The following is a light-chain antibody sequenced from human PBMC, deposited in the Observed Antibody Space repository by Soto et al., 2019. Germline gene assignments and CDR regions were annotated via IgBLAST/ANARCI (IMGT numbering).Light chain of an antibody. CDR3: SSYTSSSNLV. Sequence: QSALTQPASVSGSPGQSITISCTGTSSDVGGYNYVSWYQQHPGKAPKLMIYEVSNRPSGVSNRFSGSKSGNTASLTISGLQAQDEAHYYCSSYTSSSNLVLGNGTKVTVL. CDR2: EVS. V-gene: IGLV2-14*01. J-gene: IGLJ1*01. CDR1: SSDVGGYNY.